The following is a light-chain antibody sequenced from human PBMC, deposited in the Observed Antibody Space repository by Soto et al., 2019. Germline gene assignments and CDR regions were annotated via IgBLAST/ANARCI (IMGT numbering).Light chain of an antibody. CDR3: QQYNNWLS. CDR2: SAS. J-gene: IGKJ4*01. V-gene: IGKV3-15*01. CDR1: QSVSSN. Sequence: EIVVTQSPATLSVSPGERATLSCRASQSVSSNLAWYQQKPGQAPRLLIYSASTKATGIPARFSGSGSGTEFTLTISSLQSEDFEVYYCQQYNNWLSFGGGTKVEIK.